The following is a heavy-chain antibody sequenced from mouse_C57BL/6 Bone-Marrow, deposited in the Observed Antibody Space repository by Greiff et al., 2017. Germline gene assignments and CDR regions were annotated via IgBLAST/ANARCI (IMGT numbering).Heavy chain of an antibody. J-gene: IGHJ3*01. Sequence: EVQVVESGGDLVKPGGSLKLSCAASGFTFSSYGMSWVRQTPDKRLEWVATISSGGSYTYYPDSVKGRFTISRDNAKNTLYLQMSSLKSEDTAMYYCARYGSRAYWGQGTLVTVSA. D-gene: IGHD1-1*01. V-gene: IGHV5-6*01. CDR1: GFTFSSYG. CDR3: ARYGSRAY. CDR2: ISSGGSYT.